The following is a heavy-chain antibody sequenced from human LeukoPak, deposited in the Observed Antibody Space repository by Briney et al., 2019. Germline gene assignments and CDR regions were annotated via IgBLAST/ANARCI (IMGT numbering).Heavy chain of an antibody. CDR2: IFSSRSA. CDR3: ARWYCSGGTCFHLDD. J-gene: IGHJ4*02. D-gene: IGHD2-15*01. CDR1: GGSISGYY. Sequence: PSETLSLTCTVSGGSISGYYWRWIRQPPGRGLEWIGYIFSSRSAAYNPSLRSRVTASIDTSKNQFSLKLSSVTAADTAVYYCARWYCSGGTCFHLDDWGQGTLVTVSS. V-gene: IGHV4-59*08.